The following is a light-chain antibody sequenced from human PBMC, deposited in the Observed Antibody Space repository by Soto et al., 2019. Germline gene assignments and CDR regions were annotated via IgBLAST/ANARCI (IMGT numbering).Light chain of an antibody. V-gene: IGKV1-33*01. CDR2: DAS. CDR3: QQYNSYSPKT. CDR1: QNINNY. J-gene: IGKJ5*01. Sequence: DIQMTQSPSSLSASVGDRVTITCQASQNINNYLNWYQQKPGRAPKLLIYDASNLEAGVPARFSGSGSGTEFTLTISSLQSEDFAVYYCQQYNSYSPKTFGQGTRLEIK.